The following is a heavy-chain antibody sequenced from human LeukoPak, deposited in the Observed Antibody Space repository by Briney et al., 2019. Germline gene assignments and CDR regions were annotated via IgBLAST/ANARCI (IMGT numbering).Heavy chain of an antibody. CDR1: GYTFTNYP. Sequence: ASVKVSCKTAGYTFTNYPMNWVRQAPGQGLEWMGWINTNTGNPTYAQGFTGRFLFSLDTSVSTAYLQISSLKAEDTAMYYCTRDRSGSAWGQGTLVTVSS. J-gene: IGHJ5*02. CDR2: INTNTGNP. D-gene: IGHD1-26*01. V-gene: IGHV7-4-1*02. CDR3: TRDRSGSA.